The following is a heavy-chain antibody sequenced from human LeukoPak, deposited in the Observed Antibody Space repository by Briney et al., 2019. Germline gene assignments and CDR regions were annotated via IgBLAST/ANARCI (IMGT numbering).Heavy chain of an antibody. D-gene: IGHD6-19*01. J-gene: IGHJ6*03. V-gene: IGHV3-48*03. CDR3: ARAGVYSSGFLYYYMDV. Sequence: GGSLRLSCAASGFTFSDYEMNWVRQAPGKGLEWLSHISISGTTIHYADSVKGRFTISRDNAKSSLYLQMNSLRAEDTAVYYCARAGVYSSGFLYYYMDVWGKGTTVTISS. CDR2: ISISGTTI. CDR1: GFTFSDYE.